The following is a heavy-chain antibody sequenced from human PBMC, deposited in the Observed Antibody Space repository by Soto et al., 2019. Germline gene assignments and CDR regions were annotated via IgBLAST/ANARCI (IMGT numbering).Heavy chain of an antibody. J-gene: IGHJ6*02. CDR1: GGSISSSSYY. CDR3: ARRYSYGRLYYYYGMDV. Sequence: TLSLTCTVYGGSISSSSYYWGWIRQPPGKGLEWIGSIYYSGSTYYNPSLKSRVTISVDTSKNQFSLKLSSVTAADTAVYYCARRYSYGRLYYYYGMDVWGQGTTVTASS. V-gene: IGHV4-39*01. CDR2: IYYSGST. D-gene: IGHD5-18*01.